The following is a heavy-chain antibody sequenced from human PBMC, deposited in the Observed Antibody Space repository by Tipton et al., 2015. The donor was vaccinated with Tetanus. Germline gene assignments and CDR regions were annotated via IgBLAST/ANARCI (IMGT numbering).Heavy chain of an antibody. Sequence: SLRLSCAASGFTFRSYAMNWVRQSPGRGLEWVSAISFDGSNKNYADSVKGRFTISRDNSKNTLYLQMNSLRAEDTAVYYCARGTSRIVYYFDYWGQGTLVTVSS. CDR2: ISFDGSNK. CDR1: GFTFRSYA. V-gene: IGHV3-30-3*01. CDR3: ARGTSRIVYYFDY. J-gene: IGHJ4*02. D-gene: IGHD2-21*01.